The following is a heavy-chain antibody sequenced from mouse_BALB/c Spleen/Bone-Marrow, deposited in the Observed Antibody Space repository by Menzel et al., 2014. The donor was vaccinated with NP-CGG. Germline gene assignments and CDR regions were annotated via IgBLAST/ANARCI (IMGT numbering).Heavy chain of an antibody. D-gene: IGHD2-3*01. Sequence: EVHLLPSGGGLVQPGGSMKLSCVASGFTFSNYWMNWVRQSPEKGLEWVAEIRLKSNNYATHYAESVKGRFTISRDDSKSSVYLQMNNLRAEDTGIYYCTSMRRRGCANWGQGTLVTVSA. CDR3: TSMRRRGCAN. CDR2: IRLKSNNYAT. J-gene: IGHJ3*01. CDR1: GFTFSNYW. V-gene: IGHV6-6*02.